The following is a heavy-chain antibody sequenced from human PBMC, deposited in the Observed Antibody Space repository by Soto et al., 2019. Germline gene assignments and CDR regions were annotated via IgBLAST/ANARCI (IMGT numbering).Heavy chain of an antibody. CDR1: GGSISSGDYY. CDR2: IHNSGGT. Sequence: SETLSLTCTVSGGSISSGDYYWSWIRRPPGKGLEWIGYIHNSGGTYYNPSLQSRLTTSIDTSKNQFSLHLSSMAAADTAVYYCARIGTVFGIVTNNWFDLWGQGTLVTAPQ. CDR3: ARIGTVFGIVTNNWFDL. D-gene: IGHD3-3*01. J-gene: IGHJ5*02. V-gene: IGHV4-30-4*01.